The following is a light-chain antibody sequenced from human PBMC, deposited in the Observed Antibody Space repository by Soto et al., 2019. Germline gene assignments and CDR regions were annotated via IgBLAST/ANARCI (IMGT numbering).Light chain of an antibody. CDR2: DAS. CDR3: QQYDNLPPHT. J-gene: IGKJ2*01. V-gene: IGKV1-33*01. Sequence: DIQMTQSPSSLSASVGDRVTITCQASQDISNFLNWYQQKPGKAPKLLIYDASNLQTGVPSRFSGSDSGTDFTFTISSLQPEDIATYYCQQYDNLPPHTFGQGTKLEIK. CDR1: QDISNF.